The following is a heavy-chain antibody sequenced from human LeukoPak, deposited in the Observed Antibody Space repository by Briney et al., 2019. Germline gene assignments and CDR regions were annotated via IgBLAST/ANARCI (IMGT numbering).Heavy chain of an antibody. CDR1: GFTFSRFN. Sequence: PGGSLRLSCAASGFTFSRFNMNWLRQAPGRGLEWLSYISTTGTIYYAESVKGRFSISRDNAKNSLYLQMNSLRPEDTAVYYCAKDGAYDWNDKSDYWGQGTLVTVSS. D-gene: IGHD1-20*01. CDR3: AKDGAYDWNDKSDY. J-gene: IGHJ4*02. V-gene: IGHV3-48*01. CDR2: ISTTGTI.